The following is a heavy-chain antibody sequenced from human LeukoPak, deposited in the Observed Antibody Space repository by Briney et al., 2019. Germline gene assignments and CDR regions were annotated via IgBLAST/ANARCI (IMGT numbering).Heavy chain of an antibody. J-gene: IGHJ4*02. CDR2: ISSSGSTI. CDR3: ARDYGDYLY. Sequence: AGGSLRLSCAASGFTFSSYEMNWVRQAQGKGLEWVSYISSSGSTIYYADSVKGRFTISRDNAKNSLYLQMNSLRAEDTAVYYCARDYGDYLYWGQGTPVTVSS. CDR1: GFTFSSYE. V-gene: IGHV3-48*03. D-gene: IGHD4-17*01.